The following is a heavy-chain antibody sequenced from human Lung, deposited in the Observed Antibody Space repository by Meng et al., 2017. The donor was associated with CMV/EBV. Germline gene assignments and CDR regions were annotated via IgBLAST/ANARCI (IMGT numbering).Heavy chain of an antibody. J-gene: IGHJ4*02. Sequence: SVXVSCKASGGTFSSYAISWVRQAPGQGLEWMGGIIPILGIANYAQKFQGRVTITADKSTSTAYMELSSLRSEDTAVYYCASEYQLLLEDWGQVTLVTVSS. V-gene: IGHV1-69*10. CDR3: ASEYQLLLED. CDR1: GGTFSSYA. CDR2: IIPILGIA. D-gene: IGHD2-2*01.